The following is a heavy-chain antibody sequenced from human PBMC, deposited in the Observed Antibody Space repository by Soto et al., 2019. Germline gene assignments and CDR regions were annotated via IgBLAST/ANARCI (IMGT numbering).Heavy chain of an antibody. CDR1: GGSFSGYY. CDR3: ARRIQLWFRAYYYYGMDV. CDR2: INHSGST. Sequence: ASETLSLTCAVYGGSFSGYYWSWIRQPPGKGLEWIGEINHSGSTKYNPSLKSRVTISVDTSKNQFSLKLSSVTAADTAVYYCARRIQLWFRAYYYYGMDVWGQGTKVTVSS. J-gene: IGHJ6*02. D-gene: IGHD5-18*01. V-gene: IGHV4-34*01.